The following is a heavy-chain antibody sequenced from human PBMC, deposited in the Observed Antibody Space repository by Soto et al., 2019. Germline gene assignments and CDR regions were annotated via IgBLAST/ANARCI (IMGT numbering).Heavy chain of an antibody. CDR1: GFTFSSYA. Sequence: GGSLRLSCASSGFTFSSYAMSWVRQAPGKGLEWVSAISGSGGSTYYADSVKGRFTISRDNSKNTLYLQMNSLRAEDTAVYYCAKDVGFTIFGVVLNWYDPWGQGTLVTVSS. CDR3: AKDVGFTIFGVVLNWYDP. CDR2: ISGSGGST. D-gene: IGHD3-3*01. J-gene: IGHJ5*02. V-gene: IGHV3-23*01.